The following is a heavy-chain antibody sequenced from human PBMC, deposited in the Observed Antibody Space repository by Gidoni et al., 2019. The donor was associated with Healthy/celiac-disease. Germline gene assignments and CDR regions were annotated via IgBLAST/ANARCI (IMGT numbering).Heavy chain of an antibody. J-gene: IGHJ4*02. CDR3: TTGIFYDFWSGSIDY. Sequence: EVQLVESGGGLVKPGGSLRLSCAASGFTFSNAWMSWVRQAPGKGLEWVGRIKSKTDGGTTDYAAPVKGRFTISRDDSKNTLYLQMNSLKTEDTAVYYCTTGIFYDFWSGSIDYWGQGTLVTVSS. D-gene: IGHD3-3*01. V-gene: IGHV3-15*01. CDR2: IKSKTDGGTT. CDR1: GFTFSNAW.